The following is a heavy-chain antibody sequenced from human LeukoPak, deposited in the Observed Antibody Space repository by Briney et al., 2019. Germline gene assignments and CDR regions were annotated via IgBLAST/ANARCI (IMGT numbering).Heavy chain of an antibody. J-gene: IGHJ5*02. CDR1: GFTFSDYG. CDR3: ARLWQQLDTGWFDP. D-gene: IGHD6-13*01. V-gene: IGHV3-48*04. Sequence: GRSLRLSCAASGFTFSDYGINWVRQAPGKGLEWLSFVSGKSRAIYYADSVKGRFTISRDNAKESVYLHMSSLRAEDTAVYYCARLWQQLDTGWFDPWGQGTLVTVSS. CDR2: VSGKSRAI.